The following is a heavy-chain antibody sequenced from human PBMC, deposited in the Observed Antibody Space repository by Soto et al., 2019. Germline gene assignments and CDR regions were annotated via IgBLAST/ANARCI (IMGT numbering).Heavy chain of an antibody. CDR1: GGTFSSYA. CDR3: ARGIQLWLPDY. CDR2: IIPIFGTA. V-gene: IGHV1-69*13. Sequence: GASVKVSCKASGGTFSSYAISLVRQAPGQGLEWMGGIIPIFGTANYAQKFQGRVTITADESTSTAYMELSSLRSEDTAVYYCARGIQLWLPDYWGQGTLVTVSS. J-gene: IGHJ4*02. D-gene: IGHD5-18*01.